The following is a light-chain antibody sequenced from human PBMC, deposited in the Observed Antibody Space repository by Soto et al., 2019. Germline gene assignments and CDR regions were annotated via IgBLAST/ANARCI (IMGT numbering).Light chain of an antibody. CDR3: QKYNRTPRT. J-gene: IGKJ1*01. CDR1: QDISGH. V-gene: IGKV1-27*01. Sequence: DIPMTQSPSSLSASVGDRVTITCRASQDISGHLAWYQQKAGKVPKLLIAEASSLQSGVPSRFSGSGSGTDFTLTITSLQPEDVATYYCQKYNRTPRTFGQGTKVELK. CDR2: EAS.